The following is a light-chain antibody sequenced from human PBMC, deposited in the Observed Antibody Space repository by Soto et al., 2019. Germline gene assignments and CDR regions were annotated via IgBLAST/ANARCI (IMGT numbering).Light chain of an antibody. CDR1: QSIGSW. J-gene: IGKJ1*01. Sequence: DIQMTQSPSTLSASVGDRVTITCRASQSIGSWLAWYQQKPGRAPTLLLSKASSLQSGVPSRCSGSGSGTEFTLTISSLQPGDFAIYYCQQYFSYPWAFGPGTKVDIK. V-gene: IGKV1-5*03. CDR3: QQYFSYPWA. CDR2: KAS.